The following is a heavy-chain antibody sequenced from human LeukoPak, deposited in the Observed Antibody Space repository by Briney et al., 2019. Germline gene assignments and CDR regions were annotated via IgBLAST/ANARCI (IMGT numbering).Heavy chain of an antibody. Sequence: GGSLRLSCAAPGFTFSSYGMHWVRQAPGKGLEWGAVISYDGSNKYYADSVKGRFTISRDNSKNTLYLQMNSLRAEDTAVYYCAKDKSGGYSYGGFDYWGQGTLVTVSS. CDR2: ISYDGSNK. CDR1: GFTFSSYG. D-gene: IGHD5-18*01. CDR3: AKDKSGGYSYGGFDY. J-gene: IGHJ4*02. V-gene: IGHV3-30*18.